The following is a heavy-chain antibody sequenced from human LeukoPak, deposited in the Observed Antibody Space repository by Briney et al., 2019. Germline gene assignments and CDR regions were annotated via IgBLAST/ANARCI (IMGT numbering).Heavy chain of an antibody. CDR3: ARAPHFFDTTGSRYYFDY. Sequence: SETLSLTCSVSGGSIRSTTYYWGWIRQPPGKRLEWIASIYCSGNTYYSPSLMSRVTISVDTSKNQFSLNLRSVTAADTAVYYCARAPHFFDTTGSRYYFDYWGQGALVTVSS. CDR1: GGSIRSTTYY. J-gene: IGHJ4*02. CDR2: IYCSGNT. V-gene: IGHV4-39*07. D-gene: IGHD3-22*01.